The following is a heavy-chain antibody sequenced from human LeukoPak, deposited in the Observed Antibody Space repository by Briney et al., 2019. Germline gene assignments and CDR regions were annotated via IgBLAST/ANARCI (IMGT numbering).Heavy chain of an antibody. CDR2: INPSGGST. Sequence: ASVKVSCKASGYTFTSYYMHWVRQAPGQGLEWMGIINPSGGSTSYAQKFQGRVTMTRDTSTSTVHMELSSLRPEDTAVYYCARDKEAGRGYSYGPQDYWGQGTLVTVSS. V-gene: IGHV1-46*01. CDR3: ARDKEAGRGYSYGPQDY. CDR1: GYTFTSYY. D-gene: IGHD5-18*01. J-gene: IGHJ4*02.